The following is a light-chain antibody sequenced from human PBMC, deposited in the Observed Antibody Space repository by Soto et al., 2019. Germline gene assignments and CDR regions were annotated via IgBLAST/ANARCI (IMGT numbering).Light chain of an antibody. J-gene: IGLJ1*01. CDR2: EVS. CDR3: GSYTSSSTYV. V-gene: IGLV2-14*01. Sequence: PVLTQPGPVSGTPGQSITISCTGYIHYDFVSWYQPHPGTAPKFVIYEVSNRPSGTSDRFSGSKSGHTASLTISGLQTEDEAVYYCGSYTSSSTYVFGTGTKVTGL. CDR1: IHYDF.